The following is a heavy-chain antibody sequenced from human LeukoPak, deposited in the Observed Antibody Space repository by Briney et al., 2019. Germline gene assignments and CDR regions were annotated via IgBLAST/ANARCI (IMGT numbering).Heavy chain of an antibody. CDR2: FDPEDGET. CDR3: ATVIAVAASFDY. V-gene: IGHV1-24*01. J-gene: IGHJ4*02. CDR1: GYTLTELS. D-gene: IGHD6-19*01. Sequence: GASVKVSCKVSGYTLTELSMHWVRQAPGKGLEWMGGFDPEDGETIYAQKFQGRVTMTEDTSTDTAYTELSSLRSEDTAVYYCATVIAVAASFDYWGQGTLVTVSS.